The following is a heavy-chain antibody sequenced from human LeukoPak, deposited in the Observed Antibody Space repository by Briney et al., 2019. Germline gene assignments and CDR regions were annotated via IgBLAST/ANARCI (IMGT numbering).Heavy chain of an antibody. V-gene: IGHV1-18*01. CDR3: ARVISSSWYSYYYYYYMDV. CDR1: GYTFTTYG. CDR2: ISGYNGHT. Sequence: ASVKVSCKASGYTFTTYGINWVRQAPGQGLEWMGWISGYNGHTNYAQKLQGRVTITADKSTSTAYMELSSLRSDDTAVYYCARVISSSWYSYYYYYYMDVWGKGTTVTISS. J-gene: IGHJ6*03. D-gene: IGHD6-13*01.